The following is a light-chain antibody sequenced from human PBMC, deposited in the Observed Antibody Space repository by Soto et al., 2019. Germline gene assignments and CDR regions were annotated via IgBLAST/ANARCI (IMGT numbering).Light chain of an antibody. CDR2: GAS. V-gene: IGKV1-39*01. J-gene: IGKJ3*01. CDR3: QQSYNSVFS. Sequence: DIQLTQSPSSLSASVGDRVTITCRASQSISKYLIWYQHKPGKPPKPLIYGASSLIPGVPSRFSASGAGRDFTLTIDNLQPEDFASYYCQQSYNSVFSFGTGTKVDF. CDR1: QSISKY.